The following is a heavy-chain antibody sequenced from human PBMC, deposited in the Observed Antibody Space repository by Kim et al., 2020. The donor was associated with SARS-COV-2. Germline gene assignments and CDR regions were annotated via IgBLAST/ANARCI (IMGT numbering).Heavy chain of an antibody. CDR2: ISYDGSNK. D-gene: IGHD6-19*01. CDR1: GFTFSSYA. V-gene: IGHV3-30-3*01. J-gene: IGHJ6*02. Sequence: GGSLRLSCAASGFTFSSYAMHWVRQAPGKGLEWVAVISYDGSNKYYADSVKGRFTISRDNSKNTLYLQMNSLRAEDTAVYYCARDLNLTSGWYLGWYYYYYGMDVWGQGTTVTVSS. CDR3: ARDLNLTSGWYLGWYYYYYGMDV.